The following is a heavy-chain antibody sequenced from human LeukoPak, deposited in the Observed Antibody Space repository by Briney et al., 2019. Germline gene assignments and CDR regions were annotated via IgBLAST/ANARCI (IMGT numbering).Heavy chain of an antibody. Sequence: GGSLRLSCAASGFTFNTYWMHWVRQAPGEGPVWVAHILNDGGSTSYADPVKGRFIISRDNAKNTLSLQMNSLRAEDTAVYYCVRHNYGYDYWGQGTPVTVSS. CDR3: VRHNYGYDY. V-gene: IGHV3-74*01. CDR1: GFTFNTYW. J-gene: IGHJ4*02. D-gene: IGHD5-18*01. CDR2: ILNDGGST.